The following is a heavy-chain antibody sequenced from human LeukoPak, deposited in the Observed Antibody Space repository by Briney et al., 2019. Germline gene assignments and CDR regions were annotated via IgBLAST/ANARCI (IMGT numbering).Heavy chain of an antibody. CDR3: ASPARGITMVRGVIGAFDI. J-gene: IGHJ3*02. CDR1: GGSFSGYY. D-gene: IGHD3-10*01. Sequence: RSSETLSLTCAIYGGSFSGYYWSWIRQPPGKGLEWIGEINHSGSTNYNPSLKSRVTISVDTSKTQFSLKLSSVTAADTAVYYCASPARGITMVRGVIGAFDIWGQGTMVTVSS. V-gene: IGHV4-34*01. CDR2: INHSGST.